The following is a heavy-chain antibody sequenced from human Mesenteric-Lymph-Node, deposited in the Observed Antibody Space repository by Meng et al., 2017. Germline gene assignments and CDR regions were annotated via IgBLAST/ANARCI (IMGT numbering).Heavy chain of an antibody. J-gene: IGHJ4*02. CDR3: ARDGGAYCGGDCYSPGVFDY. D-gene: IGHD2-21*02. CDR1: GYTFTSYD. CDR2: MNPNSGNT. V-gene: IGHV1-8*01. Sequence: ASVKVSCKASGYTFTSYDINWVRQATGQGLEWMGWMNPNSGNTGYAQKFQGRVTMTRNTSISTAYMELSSLRSEDTAVYYCARDGGAYCGGDCYSPGVFDYWGQGTLVTVSS.